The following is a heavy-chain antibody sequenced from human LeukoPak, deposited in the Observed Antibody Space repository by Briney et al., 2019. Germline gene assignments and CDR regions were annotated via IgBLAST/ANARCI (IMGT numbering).Heavy chain of an antibody. J-gene: IGHJ6*01. CDR3: GRGLVPGFLEY. V-gene: IGHV3-74*01. CDR1: GFTFSSCW. D-gene: IGHD3-3*01. Sequence: PGGSLRLSCAASGFTFSSCWMYWVRQAPGKGLVWVSRINSDESITTYADSVKGRFTISRDNAKNTLYLQMNSLRADDTAVYYWGRGLVPGFLEYWGQGNPVTVSS. CDR2: INSDESIT.